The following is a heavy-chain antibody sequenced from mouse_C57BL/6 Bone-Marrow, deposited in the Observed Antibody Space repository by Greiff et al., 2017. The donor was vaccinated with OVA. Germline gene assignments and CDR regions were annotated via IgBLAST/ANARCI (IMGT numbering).Heavy chain of an antibody. D-gene: IGHD1-1*01. CDR1: GYTFTSYW. CDR3: AREYYGSSLHFDY. V-gene: IGHV1-69*01. Sequence: QVQLQQSGAELVMPGASVKLSCKASGYTFTSYWLHWVKQRPGQGLEWIGEFDPSDSYTNYNQKFKGKSTLTVDKSSSTAYMQLSSLTSEDSAVYYCAREYYGSSLHFDYWGQGTTLTVSS. J-gene: IGHJ2*01. CDR2: FDPSDSYT.